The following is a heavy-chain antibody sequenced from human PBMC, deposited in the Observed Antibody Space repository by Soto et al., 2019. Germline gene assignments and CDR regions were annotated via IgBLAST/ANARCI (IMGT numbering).Heavy chain of an antibody. D-gene: IGHD2-21*01. Sequence: GGSLRLSCTASGFSFSGYAMSWVRQAPGKGLEWVSTISGSGATTYYADSVRGRFTISRDNSDNTLWLQMSSLRAEDTAVYYSGKSRSDCTMHYFEEWGQGVQVTVTS. CDR1: GFSFSGYA. V-gene: IGHV3-23*01. J-gene: IGHJ4*02. CDR2: ISGSGATT. CDR3: GKSRSDCTMHYFEE.